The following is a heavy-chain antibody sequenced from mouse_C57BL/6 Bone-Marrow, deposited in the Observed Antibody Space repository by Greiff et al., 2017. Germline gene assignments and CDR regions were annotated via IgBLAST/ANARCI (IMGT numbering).Heavy chain of an antibody. J-gene: IGHJ2*01. CDR3: TRSLIYYGTNY. Sequence: VQLKQSGAELVKPGVSVKLSCTASGFNIKDYYIHWVKQRTEQGLEWIGRIDPEDGETKYAPKFQDKATITADTSSNTAYLQLSSLTSEDTAVYYCTRSLIYYGTNYWGQGTTLTVSS. V-gene: IGHV14-2*01. CDR1: GFNIKDYY. D-gene: IGHD1-1*01. CDR2: IDPEDGET.